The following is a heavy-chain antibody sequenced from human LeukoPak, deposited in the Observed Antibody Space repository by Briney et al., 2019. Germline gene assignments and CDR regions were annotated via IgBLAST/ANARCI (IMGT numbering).Heavy chain of an antibody. J-gene: IGHJ4*02. CDR3: ARDLGYSYGYVY. Sequence: GGSLRLSCVGSGFTLSIYWMYWIRQGPGKGVLWVARINPDGSIADYTDSVKGRFTISRDNAKNTLYLQMNSLRAEDTAVYYCARDLGYSYGYVYWGQGTLVAVSS. CDR1: GFTLSIYW. V-gene: IGHV3-74*01. D-gene: IGHD5-18*01. CDR2: INPDGSIA.